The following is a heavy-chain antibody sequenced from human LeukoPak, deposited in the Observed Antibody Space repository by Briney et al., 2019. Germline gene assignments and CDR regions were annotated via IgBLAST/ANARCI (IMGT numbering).Heavy chain of an antibody. CDR3: ARGSYDFWSGYSWFDP. CDR2: IYHSGST. V-gene: IGHV4-4*02. CDR1: GGSISSSNW. Sequence: SGTLSLTCAVSGGSISSSNWWSWVRQPPGKGLEWIGEIYHSGSTNYNPSLKSRVTISVDTSKNQFSLKLSSVTAADTAVYYCARGSYDFWSGYSWFDPWGQGTLVTVSS. J-gene: IGHJ5*02. D-gene: IGHD3-3*01.